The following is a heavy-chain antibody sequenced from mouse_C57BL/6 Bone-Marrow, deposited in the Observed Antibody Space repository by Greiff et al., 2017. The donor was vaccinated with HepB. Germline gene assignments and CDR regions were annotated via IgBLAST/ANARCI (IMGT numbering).Heavy chain of an antibody. V-gene: IGHV1-85*01. CDR3: ARSGGYDYDGGYYFDY. Sequence: QVQLQQSGPELVKPGASVKLSCKASGYTFTSYDINWVKQRPGRGLEWIGWIYPRDGSTKYNEKFKGKATLTVDTSSSTAYMELHSLTSEDSAVYCCARSGGYDYDGGYYFDYWGQGTTLTVSS. D-gene: IGHD2-4*01. CDR2: IYPRDGST. J-gene: IGHJ2*01. CDR1: GYTFTSYD.